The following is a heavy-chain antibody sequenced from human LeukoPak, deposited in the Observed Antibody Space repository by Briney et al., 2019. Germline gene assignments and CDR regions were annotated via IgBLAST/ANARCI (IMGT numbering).Heavy chain of an antibody. J-gene: IGHJ6*02. CDR1: GGTFSSYA. D-gene: IGHD2-21*01. Sequence: ASVKVSCKASGGTFSSYAISWVRQAPGQGLEWMGGIIPIFGTANYAQKFQGRVTITTDESTSTAYMELSSLRSEDTAAYYCARITFVVEGYGMDVWGQGTTVTVSS. V-gene: IGHV1-69*05. CDR2: IIPIFGTA. CDR3: ARITFVVEGYGMDV.